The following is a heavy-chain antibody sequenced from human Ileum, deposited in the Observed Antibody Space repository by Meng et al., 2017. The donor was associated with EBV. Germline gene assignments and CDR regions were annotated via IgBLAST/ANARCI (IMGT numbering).Heavy chain of an antibody. Sequence: QWQMRESRPGLLKPSGTLALTLAFSGGSISSSNWWSWVRQPPGKGLEWIGEIYHSGSTNYNPSLKSPVTISVAKSKNQFSLNLSSVTAADTAVYYCARVGQWLPIDYWGQGTLVTVSS. CDR2: IYHSGST. D-gene: IGHD6-19*01. CDR3: ARVGQWLPIDY. V-gene: IGHV4-4*02. J-gene: IGHJ4*02. CDR1: GGSISSSNW.